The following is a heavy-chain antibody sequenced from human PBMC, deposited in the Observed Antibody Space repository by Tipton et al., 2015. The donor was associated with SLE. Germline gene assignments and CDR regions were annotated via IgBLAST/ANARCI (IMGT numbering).Heavy chain of an antibody. J-gene: IGHJ6*02. CDR3: AKGGDRYCSGRKCYSGFYGTDV. Sequence: SLRLSCAASGFTFSFYGMHWVRQAPGKGLEWVAFIRHDGSNKNYADSVKGRLTISRDNSKNTLYLQMNSLRAEDTAVYYCAKGGDRYCSGRKCYSGFYGTDVWGQGTTVTVSS. V-gene: IGHV3-30*02. D-gene: IGHD2-15*01. CDR1: GFTFSFYG. CDR2: IRHDGSNK.